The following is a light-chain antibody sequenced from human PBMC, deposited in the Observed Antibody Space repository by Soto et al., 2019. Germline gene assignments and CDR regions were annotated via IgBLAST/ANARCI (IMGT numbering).Light chain of an antibody. J-gene: IGLJ3*02. CDR3: CSYPGSHTWV. V-gene: IGLV2-11*01. CDR2: DVS. Sequence: QSALTQPRSVSGSPGQSVTISCTGTNSYIGNYNYVSWYQQHPGKAPKVMIYDVSKRPSGVPDRFSGSKSGNTASLTISGLQDEDEADYYCCSYPGSHTWVFGGGTK. CDR1: NSYIGNYNY.